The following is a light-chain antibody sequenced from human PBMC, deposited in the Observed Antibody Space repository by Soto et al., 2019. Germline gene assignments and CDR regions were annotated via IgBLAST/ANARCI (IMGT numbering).Light chain of an antibody. Sequence: QSALTQPRSVSGSPRQSVTISCTGTSSDVGGYNYVSWYQQHPGKAPKLMIYDVTKRPSGVPDRFSGSKSANTASLTISGLQAEDEADYYCCSYASSYTWVFGGGTKLTVL. CDR3: CSYASSYTWV. J-gene: IGLJ2*01. V-gene: IGLV2-11*01. CDR2: DVT. CDR1: SSDVGGYNY.